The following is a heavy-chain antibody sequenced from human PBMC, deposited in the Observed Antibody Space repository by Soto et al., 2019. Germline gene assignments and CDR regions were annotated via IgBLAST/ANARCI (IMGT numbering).Heavy chain of an antibody. V-gene: IGHV4-4*07. J-gene: IGHJ5*02. Sequence: QVQLEESGPGLVKPSETLSLICSVSGVSMRNSYWTWIRQSAGKGLEWIGRISTSGNTNYTPSLHSRLTMSVDTSKNQVSLKLTSVTAADTAVYYCARGGGVPALGDPWGQGTLVTVSS. CDR3: ARGGGVPALGDP. CDR1: GVSMRNSY. CDR2: ISTSGNT. D-gene: IGHD3-16*01.